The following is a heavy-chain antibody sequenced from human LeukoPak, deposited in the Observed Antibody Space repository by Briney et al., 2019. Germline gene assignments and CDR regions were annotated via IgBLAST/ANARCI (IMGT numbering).Heavy chain of an antibody. Sequence: PGGSLRLSCAASGFTFSSYGMHWVRQAPGKGLEWVAAISNDGSNKYYADSVKGRFTISRDNAKNTLYLQMNSLRAEDTAVYYCAKAGYSSSWYVDYWGQGTLVLVSS. CDR1: GFTFSSYG. CDR3: AKAGYSSSWYVDY. D-gene: IGHD6-13*01. V-gene: IGHV3-30*18. J-gene: IGHJ4*02. CDR2: ISNDGSNK.